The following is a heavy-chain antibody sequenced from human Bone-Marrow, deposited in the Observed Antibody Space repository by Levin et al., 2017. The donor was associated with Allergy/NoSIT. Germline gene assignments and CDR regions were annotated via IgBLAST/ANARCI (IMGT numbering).Heavy chain of an antibody. CDR2: INPSGGST. CDR1: GYTFTSYY. Sequence: GESLKISCKASGYTFTSYYMHWVRQAPGQGLEWMGIINPSGGSTSYAQKFQGRVTMTRDTSTSTVYMELSSLRSEDTAVYYCARVSGIQLWLIGYWGQGTLVTVSS. V-gene: IGHV1-46*01. CDR3: ARVSGIQLWLIGY. D-gene: IGHD5-18*01. J-gene: IGHJ4*02.